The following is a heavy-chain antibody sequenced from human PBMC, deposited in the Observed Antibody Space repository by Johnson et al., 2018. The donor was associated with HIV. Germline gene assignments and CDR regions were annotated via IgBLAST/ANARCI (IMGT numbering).Heavy chain of an antibody. CDR1: GFTFSSYG. Sequence: QVQLVESGGVVVQPGGSLRLSCAASGFTFSSYGMHWVRQAPGKGLEWVAVISYDGSNKYYADSVKGRFTISRDNSKNTLYLQMNSLRAEDTAVYYCARVHPAVAGNDAFDIWGQGTMVTVSS. CDR2: ISYDGSNK. V-gene: IGHV3-30*19. CDR3: ARVHPAVAGNDAFDI. J-gene: IGHJ3*02. D-gene: IGHD6-19*01.